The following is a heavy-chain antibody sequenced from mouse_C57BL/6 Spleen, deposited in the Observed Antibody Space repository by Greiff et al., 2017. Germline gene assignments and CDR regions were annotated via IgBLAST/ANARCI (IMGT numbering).Heavy chain of an antibody. J-gene: IGHJ2*01. CDR3: AREEKTGTCFDY. D-gene: IGHD4-1*01. Sequence: EVKLVESGGGLVKPGGSLKLSCAASGFTFSSYAMSWVRQTPEKRLEWVATISDGGSYTYYPDNVKGRFTISRDNAKNNLYLQMSHLKSEDTAMYYCAREEKTGTCFDYWGQGTTLTVSS. V-gene: IGHV5-4*01. CDR1: GFTFSSYA. CDR2: ISDGGSYT.